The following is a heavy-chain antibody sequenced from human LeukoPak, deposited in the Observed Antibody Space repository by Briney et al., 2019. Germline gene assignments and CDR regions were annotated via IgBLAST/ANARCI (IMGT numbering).Heavy chain of an antibody. D-gene: IGHD3-22*01. Sequence: GGSLRLSCAASVFTFDDYDMTSVRQAPERGLEWVSGINWNGGSKGYAASVRGRFTISRDNAKNSLYLQMTSLRAEDTAVYYCARGSGFDAFDIWGQGTMVTVSS. V-gene: IGHV3-20*04. CDR1: VFTFDDYD. CDR2: INWNGGSK. CDR3: ARGSGFDAFDI. J-gene: IGHJ3*02.